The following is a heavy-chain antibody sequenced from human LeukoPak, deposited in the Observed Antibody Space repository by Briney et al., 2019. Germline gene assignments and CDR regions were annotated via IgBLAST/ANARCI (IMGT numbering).Heavy chain of an antibody. D-gene: IGHD3-22*01. CDR2: ISAYNGNT. V-gene: IGHV1-18*01. CDR3: ARVYYYDSSGYPGPLDY. Sequence: ASVKVSCKASGYTFTSYGISWVRQAPGQGLEGMGWISAYNGNTNYAQKLQGRVTMTTDKSTSTAYMELRSLRSDDTAVYYCARVYYYDSSGYPGPLDYWGQGTLVTVSS. J-gene: IGHJ4*02. CDR1: GYTFTSYG.